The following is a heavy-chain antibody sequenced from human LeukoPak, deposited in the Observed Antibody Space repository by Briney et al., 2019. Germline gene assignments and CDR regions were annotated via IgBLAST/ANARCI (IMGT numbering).Heavy chain of an antibody. Sequence: GGSLRLSCAASGFTFSDYYMSWIRQAPGKGLEWVSYISTSGSTIYYADSVKGRFTISRDNAKNSLYLQMNSLRAEDTAVYYCAREIPSGIYYDSGGYPVVKWGQGTMVTVSS. D-gene: IGHD3-22*01. CDR2: ISTSGSTI. V-gene: IGHV3-11*01. J-gene: IGHJ3*01. CDR3: AREIPSGIYYDSGGYPVVK. CDR1: GFTFSDYY.